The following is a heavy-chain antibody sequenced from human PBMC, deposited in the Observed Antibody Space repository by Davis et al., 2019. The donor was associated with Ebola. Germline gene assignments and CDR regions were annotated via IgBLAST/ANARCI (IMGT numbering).Heavy chain of an antibody. CDR1: GYTFPNYF. Sequence: AASVKVSCKASGYTFPNYFLHWVRQAPGQRLEWMGWISTGNGNARYSQKFQGRVTITRDTSATTAYMELSSLTSEDTAVYYCARGRKVAKMGSWFDPWGQGTLVTVSS. CDR3: ARGRKVAKMGSWFDP. D-gene: IGHD5-12*01. V-gene: IGHV1-3*04. CDR2: ISTGNGNA. J-gene: IGHJ5*02.